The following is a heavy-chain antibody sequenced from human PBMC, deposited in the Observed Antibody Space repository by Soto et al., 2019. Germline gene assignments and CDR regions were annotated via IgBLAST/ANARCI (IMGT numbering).Heavy chain of an antibody. CDR2: INPSGGST. J-gene: IGHJ4*02. CDR1: GYTFTSYY. D-gene: IGHD3-10*01. CDR3: ARGFLMVRGVINYFDY. Sequence: QVQLVQSGAEVKKPGASVKVSCKASGYTFTSYYMHWVRQAPGQGLEWMGIINPSGGSTSYAQKFQGRVTMIRDTSTSTVYMELSSLRSEDTAVYYCARGFLMVRGVINYFDYWGQGTLVTVSS. V-gene: IGHV1-46*03.